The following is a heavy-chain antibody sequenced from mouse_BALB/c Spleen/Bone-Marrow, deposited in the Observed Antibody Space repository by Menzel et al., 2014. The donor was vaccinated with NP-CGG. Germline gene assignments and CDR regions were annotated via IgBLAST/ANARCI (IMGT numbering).Heavy chain of an antibody. CDR3: AGDGDDGGGRRDDY. CDR1: GFTFTDYY. V-gene: IGHV7-3*02. D-gene: IGHD2-13*01. Sequence: EVKLEESGGGLVQPGGSLSLSCATSGFTFTDYYMNWVRQPPGKALEWLGFIRNKANGYTIEYSASVKGRFTITRDNSQTLLVLHMNTLSADDGASYSYAGDGDDGGGRRDDYWGQGTTLTVSS. CDR2: IRNKANGYTI. J-gene: IGHJ2*01.